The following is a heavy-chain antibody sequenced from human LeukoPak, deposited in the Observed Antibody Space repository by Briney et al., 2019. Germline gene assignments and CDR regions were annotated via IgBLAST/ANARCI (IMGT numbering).Heavy chain of an antibody. Sequence: GGSLRLSCAASGNYWMHWVRQAPGKGLVWVSHINGDGSWTTYADSVKGRFTISRDNSKNTLYLQMNSLRAEDTAVYYCAREGAWRDYYDSSGYFDYWGQGTLVTVSS. CDR2: INGDGSWT. J-gene: IGHJ4*02. CDR1: GNYW. V-gene: IGHV3-74*01. CDR3: AREGAWRDYYDSSGYFDY. D-gene: IGHD3-22*01.